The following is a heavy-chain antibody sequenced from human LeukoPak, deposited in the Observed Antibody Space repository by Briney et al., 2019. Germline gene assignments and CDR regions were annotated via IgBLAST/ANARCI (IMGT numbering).Heavy chain of an antibody. J-gene: IGHJ6*02. CDR3: ARDQAEIAAADTNQYYYGMDV. CDR1: GFTFSSYA. Sequence: GRSLRLSCAASGFTFSSYAIPWVRQAPGKGLEWVAVMSYDGSNKYYADSVKGRFTTSRDNSKNTLYLQMHSLRAEDTAVYYCARDQAEIAAADTNQYYYGMDVWGQGTTVTVSS. D-gene: IGHD6-25*01. CDR2: MSYDGSNK. V-gene: IGHV3-30*04.